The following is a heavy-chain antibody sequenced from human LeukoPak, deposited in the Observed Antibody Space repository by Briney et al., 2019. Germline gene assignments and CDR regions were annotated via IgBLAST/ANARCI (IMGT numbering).Heavy chain of an antibody. CDR1: GFAFSDYS. J-gene: IGHJ3*02. D-gene: IGHD2-2*01. Sequence: PGGSLRLSCAASGFAFSDYSMNWVRQAPGKGLEWVSYISSSDNTIHYADSVKGRFTISRDNAKNSLYLEMNSLRDEDTAVYYCAGQARPGSAEGAFDIWGQGTMVTVSS. CDR3: AGQARPGSAEGAFDI. V-gene: IGHV3-48*02. CDR2: ISSSDNTI.